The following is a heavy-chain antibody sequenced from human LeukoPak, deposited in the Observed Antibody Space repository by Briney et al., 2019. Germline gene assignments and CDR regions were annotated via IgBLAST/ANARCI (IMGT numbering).Heavy chain of an antibody. J-gene: IGHJ4*02. D-gene: IGHD4-17*01. Sequence: SEALSLTCTVSGGSITSSSYYWGWVRQPPGKGLEWIGSIYYSGSTYYNPSLKSRVTISADTSKNQFSLKLSSVTAADMAVYYCARRGVTTQSFDHLGQGTLVTVSS. V-gene: IGHV4-39*01. CDR2: IYYSGST. CDR3: ARRGVTTQSFDH. CDR1: GGSITSSSYY.